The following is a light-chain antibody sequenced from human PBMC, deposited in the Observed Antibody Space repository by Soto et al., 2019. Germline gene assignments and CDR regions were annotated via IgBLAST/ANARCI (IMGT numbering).Light chain of an antibody. CDR1: SSNIGAGYD. V-gene: IGLV1-40*01. CDR2: ANA. Sequence: QSVLTQPPSVSGAPGQRVTISCTGSSSNIGAGYDVHWYQQLPGTAPKLLVYANANRPSGVPDRFSGSKSGTSAALAITGLQADDDADYYCQSYVSSLTLRVFGTGTKLTVL. CDR3: QSYVSSLTLRV. J-gene: IGLJ1*01.